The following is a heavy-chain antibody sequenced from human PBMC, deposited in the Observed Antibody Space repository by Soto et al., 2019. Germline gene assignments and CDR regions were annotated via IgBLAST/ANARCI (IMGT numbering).Heavy chain of an antibody. Sequence: DVQLVASGGGLIQPGESLRLSCAAFGFTVSGKKYMAWVRQAPGKGVEWVSALYDVDGTYYADSVKGRFTTSSDSSQTIVYLQMNSLRPADTAIYFCASWHLQEHAYDIWGQGTTVTVSS. D-gene: IGHD1-1*01. CDR2: LYDVDGT. J-gene: IGHJ3*02. V-gene: IGHV3-53*01. CDR1: GFTVSGKKY. CDR3: ASWHLQEHAYDI.